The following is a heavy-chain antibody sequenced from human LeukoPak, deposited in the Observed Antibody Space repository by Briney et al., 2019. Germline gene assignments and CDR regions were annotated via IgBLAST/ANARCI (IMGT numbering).Heavy chain of an antibody. J-gene: IGHJ5*02. D-gene: IGHD5-18*01. CDR2: IYYSRST. V-gene: IGHV4-39*01. CDR1: GGSISSSSYY. CDR3: ARSAVDTAMVTWWFDP. Sequence: SETLSLTCTVSGGSISSSSYYWGWIRQPPGKGLEWIGSIYYSRSTYYNPSLKSRVTISVDTSKNQFSLKLSSVTAADTAVYYCARSAVDTAMVTWWFDPWGQGTLVTVSS.